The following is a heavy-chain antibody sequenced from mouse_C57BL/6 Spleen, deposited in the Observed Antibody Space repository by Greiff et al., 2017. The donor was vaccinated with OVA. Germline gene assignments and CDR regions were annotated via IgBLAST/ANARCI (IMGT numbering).Heavy chain of an antibody. D-gene: IGHD3-2*02. V-gene: IGHV1-55*01. CDR1: GYTFTSYW. J-gene: IGHJ2*01. Sequence: VKLQESGAELVKPGASVKMSCKASGYTFTSYWITWVKQRPGQGLEWIGDIYPGSGSTNYNEKFKSKATLTVDTSSSTAYMQLSSLTSEDSAVYYCARRTAQDYFDYWGQGTTLTVSS. CDR2: IYPGSGST. CDR3: ARRTAQDYFDY.